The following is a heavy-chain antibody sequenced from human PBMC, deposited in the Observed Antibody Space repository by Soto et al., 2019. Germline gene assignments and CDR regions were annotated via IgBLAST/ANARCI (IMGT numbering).Heavy chain of an antibody. V-gene: IGHV1-18*01. CDR2: ISAYNGNT. D-gene: IGHD3-22*01. Sequence: QVQLVQSGAEVKKPGASVKVSCKASGYTFTSYGITWVRQAPRQGLEWMRWISAYNGNTNYAQKLQGRVTMTTDTFTSTAYMELRSLRSDDTAVYYCARHFPGRYYYDSSGFVPWGQGTLVTVSS. CDR3: ARHFPGRYYYDSSGFVP. J-gene: IGHJ5*02. CDR1: GYTFTSYG.